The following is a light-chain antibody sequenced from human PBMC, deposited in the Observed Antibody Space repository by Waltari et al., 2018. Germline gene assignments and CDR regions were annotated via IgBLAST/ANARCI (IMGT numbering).Light chain of an antibody. Sequence: EIVLTQSPATLSLSPGERATLSCRASRRVRSSLAWYQQKPGQAPRLLIFDASNRATGIPARFSVSGSGTDFTRTISSLEPEDFAVDYCQQRSNWPPFTFGPGTKVDIK. CDR3: QQRSNWPPFT. V-gene: IGKV3-11*01. J-gene: IGKJ3*01. CDR2: DAS. CDR1: RRVRSS.